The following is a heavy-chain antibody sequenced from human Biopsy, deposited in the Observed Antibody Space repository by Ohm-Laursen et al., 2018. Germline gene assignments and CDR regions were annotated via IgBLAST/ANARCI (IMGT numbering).Heavy chain of an antibody. CDR3: ARDETGSSVFGPYYYGMDV. J-gene: IGHJ6*02. CDR2: INPTGGTT. V-gene: IGHV1-46*01. Sequence: ASVKVFCKPSGYTFTSYEINWARQAPGQGLEWMGIINPTGGTTSYAEKFQGRVTLTRDTSTGTVYMELNSLIYEDTALYYCARDETGSSVFGPYYYGMDVWGQGTTVTVSS. CDR1: GYTFTSYE. D-gene: IGHD3-9*01.